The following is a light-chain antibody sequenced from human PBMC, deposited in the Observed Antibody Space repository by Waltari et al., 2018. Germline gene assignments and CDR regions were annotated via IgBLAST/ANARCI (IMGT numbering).Light chain of an antibody. CDR1: QSVTRA. J-gene: IGKJ1*01. V-gene: IGKV3-20*01. CDR3: QHYLRLPVT. CDR2: GAS. Sequence: SCRTSQSVTRALAWYQQKPGQAPRLLIYGASNRATGIPDRFSGSGSGTDFSLTISSLEPEDFAEYYCQHYLRLPVTFGQGTKVEVK.